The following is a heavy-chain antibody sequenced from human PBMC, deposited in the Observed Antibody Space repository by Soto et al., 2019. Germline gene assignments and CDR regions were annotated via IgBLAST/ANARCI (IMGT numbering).Heavy chain of an antibody. Sequence: GGSLRLSCAASGFTFSSYWMHWVRQAPGKGLVWVSRINSDGSSTSYADSVKGRFTISRDNAKNTLYLQMNSLRAEDTAVYYCAANGDYYYYYYGMDVWGQGTTVTVSS. CDR2: INSDGSST. J-gene: IGHJ6*02. CDR3: AANGDYYYYYYGMDV. V-gene: IGHV3-74*01. D-gene: IGHD4-17*01. CDR1: GFTFSSYW.